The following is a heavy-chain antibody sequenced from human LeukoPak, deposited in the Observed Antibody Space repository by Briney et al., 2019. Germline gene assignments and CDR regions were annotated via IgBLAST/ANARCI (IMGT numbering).Heavy chain of an antibody. CDR3: ARSSVGYCSGGSCYPWFDP. D-gene: IGHD2-15*01. V-gene: IGHV4-30-2*01. CDR2: VYHSGST. CDR1: GGSISSGGYS. Sequence: SETLSFTCAVSGGSISSGGYSWSWIRQPPGKGLEWIGYVYHSGSTYYNPSLKSRVTISVDRSKNQFSLKLSSVTAADTAVYYCARSSVGYCSGGSCYPWFDPWGQGTLVTVSS. J-gene: IGHJ5*02.